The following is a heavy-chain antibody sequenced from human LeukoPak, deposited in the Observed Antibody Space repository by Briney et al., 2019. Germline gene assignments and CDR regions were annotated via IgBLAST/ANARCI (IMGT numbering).Heavy chain of an antibody. D-gene: IGHD1-14*01. CDR2: INASGGST. CDR3: ARSSGRSPNRDYMDV. J-gene: IGHJ6*03. CDR1: GYTFTRYY. V-gene: IGHV1-46*01. Sequence: ASVKVSCKASGYTFTRYYMHWVRQAPGQGLEWMGLINASGGSTSYAQKFQGRVTMTRDTSTSTVYMELSSLRSDDTAMYYCARSSGRSPNRDYMDVWGKGTTVTISS.